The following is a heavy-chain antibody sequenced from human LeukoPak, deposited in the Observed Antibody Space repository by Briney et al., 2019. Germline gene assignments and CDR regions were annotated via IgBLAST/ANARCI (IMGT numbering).Heavy chain of an antibody. CDR2: IYTSGST. D-gene: IGHD6-19*01. CDR3: ASAPSSSAWWYFDY. J-gene: IGHJ4*02. CDR1: GGSISSYY. V-gene: IGHV4-4*07. Sequence: SETLSLTCTVSGGSISSYYWSWIRQPPGKGLEWVGRIYTSGSTTYNPSLKSRVSMSVDTSKNQFSLKLSSVTAADTAVYYCASAPSSSAWWYFDYWGQGTLVTVSS.